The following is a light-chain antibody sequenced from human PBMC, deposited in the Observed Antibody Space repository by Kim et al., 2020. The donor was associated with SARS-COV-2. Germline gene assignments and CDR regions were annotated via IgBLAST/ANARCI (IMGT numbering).Light chain of an antibody. CDR2: AAS. J-gene: IGKJ5*01. V-gene: IGKV3-20*01. Sequence: SPGERATLACRASQSGSNSFLAWYQQKPGQPPRLLIYAASSRATGIPDRFSGSASGTDFTLTISRLEPEDFTVYYCQQYGGSPITFGQGTRLEIK. CDR3: QQYGGSPIT. CDR1: QSGSNSF.